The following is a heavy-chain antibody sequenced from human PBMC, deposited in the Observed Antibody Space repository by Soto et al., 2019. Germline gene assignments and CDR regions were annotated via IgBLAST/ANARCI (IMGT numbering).Heavy chain of an antibody. CDR1: GGTFSSYA. CDR2: IIPIFGTA. CDR3: ARSSKGLWFGEPPYYYYGMDV. V-gene: IGHV1-69*13. D-gene: IGHD3-10*01. Sequence: SVKVSCKASGGTFSSYAISWVRQAPGQGLEWMGGIIPIFGTANYAQKFQGRVTITADESTSTAYMELSSLRSEDTAVYYCARSSKGLWFGEPPYYYYGMDVWGQGTTVTVSS. J-gene: IGHJ6*02.